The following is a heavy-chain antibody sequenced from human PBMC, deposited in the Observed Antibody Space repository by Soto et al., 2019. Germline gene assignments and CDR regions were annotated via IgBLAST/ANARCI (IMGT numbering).Heavy chain of an antibody. CDR2: IIPILGIA. J-gene: IGHJ6*02. D-gene: IGHD6-19*01. CDR3: ARYIAVAGTVYYYGMDV. V-gene: IGHV1-69*02. Sequence: QVQLVQSGAEVKKPGSSVKVSCKASGGTFSSYTISWVRQAPGQGLEWMGRIIPILGIANYAQKFQGRVTITADKSTSTAYMELSSLRSEDTAVYYCARYIAVAGTVYYYGMDVWGQGTTVTVSS. CDR1: GGTFSSYT.